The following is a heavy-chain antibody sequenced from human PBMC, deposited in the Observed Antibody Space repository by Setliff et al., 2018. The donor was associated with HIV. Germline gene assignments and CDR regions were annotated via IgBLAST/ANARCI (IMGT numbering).Heavy chain of an antibody. CDR2: IVPLFGTT. Sequence: SVKVSCKASGDSLSNYVITWVRRAPGQGLEWMGGIVPLFGTTNYAQNFQGRLTITTDQIMTTAYMELTSLRSEDTAVYYCARDGHYYATYAFDIWGQGTMVTVSS. CDR3: ARDGHYYATYAFDI. D-gene: IGHD3-22*01. V-gene: IGHV1-69*05. J-gene: IGHJ3*02. CDR1: GDSLSNYV.